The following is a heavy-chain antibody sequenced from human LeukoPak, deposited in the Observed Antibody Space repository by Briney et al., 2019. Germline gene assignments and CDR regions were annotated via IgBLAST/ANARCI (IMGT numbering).Heavy chain of an antibody. Sequence: GGSLRLSCAASEFIFSSHWMTWVRQAPGKGLEWVANIKQDGSEKYYVDSVKGRFTISRDNAKNSLYLQMNSLRAEDTAIYCCARGGDGYNWHFDYWGQGTLVTVSS. CDR3: ARGGDGYNWHFDY. J-gene: IGHJ4*02. D-gene: IGHD5-24*01. CDR2: IKQDGSEK. V-gene: IGHV3-7*04. CDR1: EFIFSSHW.